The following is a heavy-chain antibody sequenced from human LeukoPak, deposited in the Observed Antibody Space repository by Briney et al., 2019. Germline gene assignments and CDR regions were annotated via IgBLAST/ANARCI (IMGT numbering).Heavy chain of an antibody. CDR2: IGRSGSPI. J-gene: IGHJ4*02. CDR1: GFTFTSYE. D-gene: IGHD4-17*01. V-gene: IGHV3-48*03. CDR3: ARDAPGTVTNDY. Sequence: GGSLRLSCAASGFTFTSYEMNWVRQAPGKGLEWVSYIGRSGSPIYYADSVKGRFTISRDNAKNSLYLQMNNLRAEDTAVYYCARDAPGTVTNDYWGQGTLVTVSS.